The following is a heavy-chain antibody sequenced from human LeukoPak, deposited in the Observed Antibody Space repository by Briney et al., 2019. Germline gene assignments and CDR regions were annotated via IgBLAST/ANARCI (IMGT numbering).Heavy chain of an antibody. Sequence: SETLSLTCTVSGYSISSGYYWGWIRPPPGKGLEWIGSIYHSGSTYYNPSLKSRVTISVDTSKNQFSLKLSSVTAADTAVYYCARGLARGAFDIWGQGTMVTVSS. CDR1: GYSISSGYY. J-gene: IGHJ3*02. D-gene: IGHD3-3*02. CDR3: ARGLARGAFDI. CDR2: IYHSGST. V-gene: IGHV4-38-2*02.